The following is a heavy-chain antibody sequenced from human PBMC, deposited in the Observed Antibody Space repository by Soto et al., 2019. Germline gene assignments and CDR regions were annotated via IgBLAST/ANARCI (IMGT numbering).Heavy chain of an antibody. CDR2: IFYSGSS. Sequence: ATLSLTCTVSGGSISRSSSYWGWIRQPPGKGLEWIGNIFYSGSSYYNPSLKSRVIISVDTSKNQFSLKLSSVTAADTAVYYCARGHGGSGWYYTWFDPWGQETLVTV. CDR3: ARGHGGSGWYYTWFDP. D-gene: IGHD6-19*01. J-gene: IGHJ5*02. V-gene: IGHV4-39*01. CDR1: GGSISRSSSY.